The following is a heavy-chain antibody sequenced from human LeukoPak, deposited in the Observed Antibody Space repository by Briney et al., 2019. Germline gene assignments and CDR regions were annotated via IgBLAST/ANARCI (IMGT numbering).Heavy chain of an antibody. D-gene: IGHD6-19*01. CDR2: ISAYNGHT. J-gene: IGHJ5*02. Sequence: ASVKVSCKASGYTFTSYGINWVRQAPGQGLEWMGWISAYNGHTNYAQKLQGRVTMTTDTSTSTAYMELRGLRSDDTAVYYCARDLGYSSGWYNANWFDPWGQGTLVTVSS. CDR3: ARDLGYSSGWYNANWFDP. CDR1: GYTFTSYG. V-gene: IGHV1-18*01.